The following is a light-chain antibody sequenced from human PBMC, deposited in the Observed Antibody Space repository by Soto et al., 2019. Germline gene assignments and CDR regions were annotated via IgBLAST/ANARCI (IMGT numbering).Light chain of an antibody. CDR3: QQYGSSPRT. CDR1: QSVSSNY. Sequence: EIVLTQSPGTLSLSPGERATLSCRASQSVSSNYLAWYQQKAGQAPRVLIYGASSRATGIPDRFSGSGSGTDFTLTISRLEPEDFAVYYCQQYGSSPRTF. CDR2: GAS. J-gene: IGKJ1*01. V-gene: IGKV3-20*01.